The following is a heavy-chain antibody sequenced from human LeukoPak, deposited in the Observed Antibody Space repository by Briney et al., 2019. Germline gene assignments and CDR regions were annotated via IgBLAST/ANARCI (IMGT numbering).Heavy chain of an antibody. J-gene: IGHJ4*02. CDR3: ARYRMTTYYFDY. Sequence: GGSLRLSCAASGFTFSSYSMNWVRQAPGKGLEWVSSISSSSSYIYYADSVKGRLTISRDNAKNSLYLQMNSLRAEDTAVYYCARYRMTTYYFDYWGQGTLVTVSS. D-gene: IGHD4-11*01. CDR2: ISSSSSYI. CDR1: GFTFSSYS. V-gene: IGHV3-21*04.